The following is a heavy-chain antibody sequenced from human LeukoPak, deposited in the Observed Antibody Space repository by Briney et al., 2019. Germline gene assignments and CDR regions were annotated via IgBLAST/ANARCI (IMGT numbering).Heavy chain of an antibody. V-gene: IGHV4-59*01. CDR2: IYYSGST. J-gene: IGHJ3*02. Sequence: SETLSLTCTVSGGSIGSYYWSWIRQPPGKGLEWIGYIYYSGSTNYNPSLKSRVTISVDTSKNQFSLKLSSVTAADTAVYYCARFIVGATGTAFDIWGQGTMVTVSS. CDR1: GGSIGSYY. D-gene: IGHD1-26*01. CDR3: ARFIVGATGTAFDI.